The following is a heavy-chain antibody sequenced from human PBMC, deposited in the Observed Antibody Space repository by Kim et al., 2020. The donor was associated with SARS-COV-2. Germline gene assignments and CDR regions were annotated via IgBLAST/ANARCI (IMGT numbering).Heavy chain of an antibody. CDR1: GFTFSSYA. V-gene: IGHV3-23*01. D-gene: IGHD3-10*01. CDR3: AKDYPDVYYGSGSYWVVDY. J-gene: IGHJ4*02. CDR2: ISGSGGST. Sequence: GGSLRLSCAASGFTFSSYAMSWVRQAPGKGLEWVSAISGSGGSTYYADSVKGRFTISRDNSKNTLYLQMNSLRAEDTAVYYCAKDYPDVYYGSGSYWVVDYWGQGTLVTVSS.